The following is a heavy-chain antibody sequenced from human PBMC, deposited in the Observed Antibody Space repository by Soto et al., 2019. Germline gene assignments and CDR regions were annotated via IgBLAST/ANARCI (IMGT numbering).Heavy chain of an antibody. CDR1: GYSFTASG. CDR2: ISGYNGKT. V-gene: IGHV1-18*01. CDR3: ARDAPPPELRFLEWHNYDYNGMDV. Sequence: QVQVVQSGDEVKETGPSVRVSCKTSGYSFTASGISWVRQAPGQGLKWRGWISGYNGKTKYAQKVQGRFTMTTDTSTSTAYMEVRSLRSDDTAIYYCARDAPPPELRFLEWHNYDYNGMDVWGQGTTVTVSS. J-gene: IGHJ6*02. D-gene: IGHD3-3*01.